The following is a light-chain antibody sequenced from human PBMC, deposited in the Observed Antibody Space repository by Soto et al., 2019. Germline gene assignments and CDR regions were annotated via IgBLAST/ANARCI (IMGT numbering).Light chain of an antibody. J-gene: IGLJ3*02. V-gene: IGLV1-40*01. CDR1: TSNIGARYD. CDR3: QSFDSSLRGWV. CDR2: GNS. Sequence: QPVLAQPPSVSGAPGQRVTISCTGSTSNIGARYDVHWYQHLPGTAPKLVIYGNSNRPSGVPERFSGSKSGTSASLAITGLQAEDEADYFCQSFDSSLRGWVFGGGTKLTVL.